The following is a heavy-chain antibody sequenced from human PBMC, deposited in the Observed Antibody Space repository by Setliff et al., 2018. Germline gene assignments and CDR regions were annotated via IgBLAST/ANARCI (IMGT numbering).Heavy chain of an antibody. CDR1: GFSLSTSGVG. Sequence: SGPTLVNPTQPLTLTCTFSGFSLSTSGVGVGWIRRPPGKALEWLALIYWDDDKRYSPSLKSRLTITKDTSKNQVVLTMTNMDPVDTATYYCARCITIFGVVIPNAFDYWGQGTLVTVSS. D-gene: IGHD3-3*01. J-gene: IGHJ4*02. CDR2: IYWDDDK. CDR3: ARCITIFGVVIPNAFDY. V-gene: IGHV2-5*02.